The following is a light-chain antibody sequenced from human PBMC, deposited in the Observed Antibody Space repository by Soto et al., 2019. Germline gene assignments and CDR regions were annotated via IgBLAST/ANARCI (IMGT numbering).Light chain of an antibody. Sequence: EIVMTQSQATLSVSPGARATLSCRASQSVSSNVAWYQQKPGQAPRLLIYGASTRATGIPARFSGSGSGTEFTLTISSLQSEDFAFYYCQQYNNWPRTFGQGTKLEIK. CDR1: QSVSSN. CDR2: GAS. J-gene: IGKJ2*01. V-gene: IGKV3-15*01. CDR3: QQYNNWPRT.